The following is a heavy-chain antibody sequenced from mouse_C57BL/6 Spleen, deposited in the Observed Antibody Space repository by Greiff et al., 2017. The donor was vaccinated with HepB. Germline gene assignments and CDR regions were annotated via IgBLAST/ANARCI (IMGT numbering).Heavy chain of an antibody. Sequence: EVHLVESGGGLVKPGGSLKLSCAASGFTFSDYGMHWVRQAPEKGLEWVAYISSGSSTIYYADTVKGRFTISRDNAKNTLFLQMTSLRSEDTAMYYCARYYYDYDYAMDYWGQGTSVTVSS. D-gene: IGHD2-4*01. CDR1: GFTFSDYG. CDR3: ARYYYDYDYAMDY. V-gene: IGHV5-17*01. CDR2: ISSGSSTI. J-gene: IGHJ4*01.